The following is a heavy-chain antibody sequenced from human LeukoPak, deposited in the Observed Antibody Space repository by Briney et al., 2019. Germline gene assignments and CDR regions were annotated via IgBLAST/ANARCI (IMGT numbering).Heavy chain of an antibody. Sequence: PGGSLRLSCAASGFTFSSYWMSWIRQPPGKGLEWIGEINHSGSTNYNPSLKSRVTISVDTSKNQFSLKLSSVTAADTAVYYCARSSTSWIQRPSYYMDVWGKGTTVTISS. D-gene: IGHD2-2*01. V-gene: IGHV4-34*01. CDR1: GFTFSSYW. CDR2: INHSGST. CDR3: ARSSTSWIQRPSYYMDV. J-gene: IGHJ6*03.